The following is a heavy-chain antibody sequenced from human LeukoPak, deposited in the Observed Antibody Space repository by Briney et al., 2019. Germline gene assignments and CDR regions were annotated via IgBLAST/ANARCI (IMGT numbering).Heavy chain of an antibody. CDR1: GFTFSSYA. D-gene: IGHD2-15*01. CDR2: ISGSGGST. J-gene: IGHJ4*02. Sequence: GGSLRLSCAASGFTFSSYAMSWVRQAPGKGLEWVSAISGSGGSTYYADSVKGRFTISRDNSKNTLYLQMNSLRAEDTAVYYCAKEMAEYCSGGSCYGYWGQGTLVTVSS. V-gene: IGHV3-23*01. CDR3: AKEMAEYCSGGSCYGY.